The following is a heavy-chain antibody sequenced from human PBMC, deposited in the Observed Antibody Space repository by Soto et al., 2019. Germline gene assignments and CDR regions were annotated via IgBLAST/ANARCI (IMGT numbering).Heavy chain of an antibody. Sequence: SQTLSLTCAISGDSVSSNSAAWNWIRQSPSRGLEWLGRTYYRSKWYNDYAVSVKSRITINPDTSKNQFSLQLNSVTPEDTAVYYCASSQPRGYYDSSGYYYAFDIWGQGTMVTVS. V-gene: IGHV6-1*01. CDR1: GDSVSSNSAA. CDR2: TYYRSKWYN. CDR3: ASSQPRGYYDSSGYYYAFDI. J-gene: IGHJ3*02. D-gene: IGHD3-22*01.